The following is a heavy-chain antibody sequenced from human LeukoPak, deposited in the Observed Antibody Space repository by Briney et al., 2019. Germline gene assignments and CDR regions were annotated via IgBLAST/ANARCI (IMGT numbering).Heavy chain of an antibody. J-gene: IGHJ4*02. CDR3: ARQLTSGLYYFEY. Sequence: PSETLSLTCTVSGGSISSYYWSWIRQPPGKGLEWIGYIYYSGSTNYNPSLKSRVTISVDTSKNQFSLKLTSVTAADTAVYYCARQLTSGLYYFEYWGQGTLVTVSS. CDR2: IYYSGST. V-gene: IGHV4-59*08. D-gene: IGHD6-19*01. CDR1: GGSISSYY.